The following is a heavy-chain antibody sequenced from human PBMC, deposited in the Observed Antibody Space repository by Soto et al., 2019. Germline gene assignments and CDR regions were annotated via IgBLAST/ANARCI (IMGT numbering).Heavy chain of an antibody. CDR3: ARLTIAGYGDYSLHEIFDY. J-gene: IGHJ4*02. V-gene: IGHV4-39*01. CDR2: IYYSGST. Sequence: ASETLSLTCTVSGGSISSSSYYWGSIRQPPGKGLEWIGSIYYSGSTYYNPSLKSRVTISVDTSKNQFSLKLSSVTAADTAVYYCARLTIAGYGDYSLHEIFDYWGQGTLVTVSS. CDR1: GGSISSSSYY. D-gene: IGHD4-17*01.